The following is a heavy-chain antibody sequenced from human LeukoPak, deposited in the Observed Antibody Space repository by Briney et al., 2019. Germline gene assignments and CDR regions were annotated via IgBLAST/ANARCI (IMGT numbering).Heavy chain of an antibody. D-gene: IGHD3-16*02. CDR2: IYYSGST. CDR3: ARGLGKLSFPFDY. CDR1: GGSISNYY. Sequence: SETLSLTCTVSGGSISNYYWSWLRQPPGKGLEWIGYIYYSGSTGNNPSLKSRVTISVDTSKNQFSLKLTSVTAADTAVYYCARGLGKLSFPFDYWGQGTLVTVSS. J-gene: IGHJ4*02. V-gene: IGHV4-59*01.